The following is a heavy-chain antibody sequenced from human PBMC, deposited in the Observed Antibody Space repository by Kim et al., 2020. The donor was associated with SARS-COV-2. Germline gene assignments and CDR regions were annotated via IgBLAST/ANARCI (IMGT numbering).Heavy chain of an antibody. Sequence: ASVKVSCKASGYTFTSYAMNWVRQAPGQGLEWMGWINTNTGNPTYAQGFTGRFVFSLDTSVSTAYLQISSLTAEDTAVYYCARGLAAAGYYYYGMDVWGQGTTVTVSS. D-gene: IGHD6-13*01. J-gene: IGHJ6*02. CDR1: GYTFTSYA. CDR2: INTNTGNP. V-gene: IGHV7-4-1*02. CDR3: ARGLAAAGYYYYGMDV.